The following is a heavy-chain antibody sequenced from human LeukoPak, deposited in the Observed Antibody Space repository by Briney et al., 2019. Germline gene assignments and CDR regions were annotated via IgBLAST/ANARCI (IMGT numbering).Heavy chain of an antibody. J-gene: IGHJ4*02. CDR2: INPNSGGT. CDR1: GYTFTGYY. CDR3: ARGATRLRLGELSLKFDY. D-gene: IGHD3-16*02. Sequence: GASVKVSCKASGYTFTGYYMHWVRQAPGQGLEWMGWINPNSGGTNYAQKFQGRVTMTRDTSISTAYTKLSRLRSDDTAVYYCARGATRLRLGELSLKFDYWGQGTLVTVSS. V-gene: IGHV1-2*02.